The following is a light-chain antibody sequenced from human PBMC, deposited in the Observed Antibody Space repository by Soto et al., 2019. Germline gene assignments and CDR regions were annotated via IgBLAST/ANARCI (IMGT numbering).Light chain of an antibody. CDR2: AVS. CDR1: SSDIGSYDH. CDR3: CSYAGQYTFV. V-gene: IGLV2-14*03. J-gene: IGLJ1*01. Sequence: QSVLTQPASVSGSPGQSITISCSGTSSDIGSYDHVAWYQQFPGKSPKLIIYAVSDRPSGVSDRFSGSKSGNTASLTISGLRTEDEADYYCCSYAGQYTFVFGTGTKVTVL.